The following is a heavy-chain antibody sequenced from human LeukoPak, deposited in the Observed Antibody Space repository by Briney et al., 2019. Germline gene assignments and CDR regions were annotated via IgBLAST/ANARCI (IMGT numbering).Heavy chain of an antibody. V-gene: IGHV1-18*01. CDR1: GYTFTSYG. J-gene: IGHJ6*03. CDR3: ARNQGYNWNYYYMDV. D-gene: IGHD1-20*01. CDR2: ISAYNGNT. Sequence: ASVKVSCKASGYTFTSYGISWVRQAPGQGLEWMGWISAYNGNTNYAQKLQGRVTMTTDTSTSTAYMELRSLRSDDTAVYYCARNQGYNWNYYYMDVWGKGTTVTVAS.